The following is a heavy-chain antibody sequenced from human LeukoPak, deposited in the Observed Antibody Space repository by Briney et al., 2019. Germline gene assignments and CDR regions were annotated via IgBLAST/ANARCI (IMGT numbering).Heavy chain of an antibody. CDR2: INKSGGST. Sequence: RPGGSLRLSCAASGFTFSSYAMSWVRQAPGKGLEWVSIINKSGGSTNYADSVKGRFTISRDNSKNTLYLQMNSLRAEDTAVYYCARDGDSRPDAFDIWGQGTMVTVSS. J-gene: IGHJ3*02. CDR1: GFTFSSYA. V-gene: IGHV3-23*01. CDR3: ARDGDSRPDAFDI. D-gene: IGHD3-22*01.